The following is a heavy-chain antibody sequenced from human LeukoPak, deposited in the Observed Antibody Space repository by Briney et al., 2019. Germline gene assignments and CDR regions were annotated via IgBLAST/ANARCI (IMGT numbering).Heavy chain of an antibody. Sequence: SETLSLTCAVYGGSSSGYYWSWIRQPPGKGLEWIGEINHSGSTNYNPSLKSRVTISVDTSKNQFSLKLSSVTAADTAVYYCARERNYYGSGRLDYWGQGTLVTVSS. CDR3: ARERNYYGSGRLDY. CDR2: INHSGST. V-gene: IGHV4-34*01. CDR1: GGSSSGYY. D-gene: IGHD3-10*01. J-gene: IGHJ4*02.